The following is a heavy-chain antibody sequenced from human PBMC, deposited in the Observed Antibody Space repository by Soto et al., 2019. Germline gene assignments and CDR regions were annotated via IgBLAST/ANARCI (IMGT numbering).Heavy chain of an antibody. J-gene: IGHJ6*02. CDR1: GFTFRNYA. CDR3: VRGRRITAAGGSYRGMDV. CDR2: ISGSGGST. D-gene: IGHD6-13*01. V-gene: IGHV3-23*01. Sequence: EVQLLESGGGLVQPGGSLRLSCAASGFTFRNYAMSWVRQTPGKGLEWVSAISGSGGSTYYADSVKGRFTISRDNSKNTLYLQMNSLRAEDTAVYFCVRGRRITAAGGSYRGMDVWGQGATVTVSS.